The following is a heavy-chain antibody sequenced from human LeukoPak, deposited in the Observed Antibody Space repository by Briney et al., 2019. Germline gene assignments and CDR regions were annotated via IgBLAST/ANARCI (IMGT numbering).Heavy chain of an antibody. Sequence: KPGGSLRLSCAASGFTFSSYSMNWVRQAPGKALEWVSSISSSSSYIYYADSVKGRFTISRDNAKNSLYLQMNSLRAEDTAVYYCARGGPRVFDYWGQGTLVTVSS. V-gene: IGHV3-21*01. CDR3: ARGGPRVFDY. CDR2: ISSSSSYI. CDR1: GFTFSSYS. J-gene: IGHJ4*02.